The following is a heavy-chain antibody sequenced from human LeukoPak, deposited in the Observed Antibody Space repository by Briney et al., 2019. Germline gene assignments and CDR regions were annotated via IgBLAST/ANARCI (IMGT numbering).Heavy chain of an antibody. CDR3: ARNSIAAAGGNYYYYMDV. J-gene: IGHJ6*03. V-gene: IGHV3-21*01. D-gene: IGHD6-13*01. CDR1: EFTFSTYN. Sequence: GGSLRLSCAASEFTFSTYNMNWVRQAPGKGLEWVSYITSSSSYIYYTDSVKGRFTISRANAKNSLYLQMNSLRAEDTAVYYCARNSIAAAGGNYYYYMDVWGKGTTVTVSS. CDR2: ITSSSSYI.